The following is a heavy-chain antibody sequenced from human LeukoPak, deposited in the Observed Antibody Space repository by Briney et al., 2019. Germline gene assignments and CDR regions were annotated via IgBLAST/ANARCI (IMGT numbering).Heavy chain of an antibody. CDR3: ASVTVTTWAPDWHMDV. V-gene: IGHV1-69*05. J-gene: IGHJ6*03. CDR1: GGTFSNYA. CDR2: IILMFGTT. D-gene: IGHD4-11*01. Sequence: VASVKVSCKASGGTFSNYAISWVRQAPGQGLEWMGGIILMFGTTNYAQKFQGRVTITTDESTSTAYMEVSSLRIEDTAVYYCASVTVTTWAPDWHMDVWGKGTTVTVSS.